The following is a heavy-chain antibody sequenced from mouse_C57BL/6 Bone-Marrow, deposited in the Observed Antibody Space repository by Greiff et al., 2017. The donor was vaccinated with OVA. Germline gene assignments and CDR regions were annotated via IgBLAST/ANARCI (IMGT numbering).Heavy chain of an antibody. CDR2: IYPGGGYT. V-gene: IGHV1-63*01. CDR3: ARCNYGVDY. J-gene: IGHJ4*01. Sequence: QVQLKESGAELVRPGTSVKMSCKASGYTFTNYWIGWAKQRPGHGLEWIGDIYPGGGYTNYNEKFKGKATLTADKSSSTAYMQFSSLTSEDSAIYYCARCNYGVDYWGQGTSVTVSS. CDR1: GYTFTNYW.